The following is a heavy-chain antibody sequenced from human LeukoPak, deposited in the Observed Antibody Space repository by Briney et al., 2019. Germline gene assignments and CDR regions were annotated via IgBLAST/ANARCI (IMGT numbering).Heavy chain of an antibody. CDR3: ARADYSGNFDY. V-gene: IGHV4-30-2*01. Sequence: SETLSLTCAVSGGSISGGGYSWSWIRQPPGKGLEWIGYIYHSGSTYYNPSLKSRVTISVDRSKNQFSLKLSSVTAADTAVYYCARADYSGNFDYWGQGTLVTVSS. CDR2: IYHSGST. CDR1: GGSISGGGYS. J-gene: IGHJ4*02. D-gene: IGHD4-23*01.